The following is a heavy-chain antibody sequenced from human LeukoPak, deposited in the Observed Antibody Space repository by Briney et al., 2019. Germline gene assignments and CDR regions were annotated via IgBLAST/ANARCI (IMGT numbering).Heavy chain of an antibody. CDR1: GFTFSSYG. D-gene: IGHD4-17*01. CDR2: ISYDGSNK. CDR3: AKKGLTTVIPFDY. J-gene: IGHJ4*02. Sequence: PGGSLRLSCAASGFTFSSYGMHWVRQAPGKGLEWVAVISYDGSNKYYADSVKGRFTISRDNSKNTLYLQMSSLRAEDTAVYYCAKKGLTTVIPFDYWGQGTLVTVSS. V-gene: IGHV3-30*18.